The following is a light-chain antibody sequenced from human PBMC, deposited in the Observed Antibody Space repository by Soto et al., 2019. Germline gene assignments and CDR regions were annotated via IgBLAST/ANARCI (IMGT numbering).Light chain of an antibody. V-gene: IGKV1-9*01. CDR1: QGISSY. CDR2: AAS. CDR3: QQLNSYPLT. J-gene: IGKJ1*01. Sequence: DIQLTQSPSFLSASVGDRVTITCRASQGISSYLAWYQQKPGKATKLLIYAASTLQSGVPSRFSGSGSGTEFTHTISSLQPEDFATYYYQQLNSYPLTFGQGTKVEI.